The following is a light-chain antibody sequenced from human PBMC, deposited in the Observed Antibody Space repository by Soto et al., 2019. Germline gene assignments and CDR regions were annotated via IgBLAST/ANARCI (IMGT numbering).Light chain of an antibody. Sequence: IQMTQSPSTLSAPVGDRLTITCRASQTISSWLAWYQQKPGKAPKLMIYKASTLKSGVPSRFSGSGSGTEFNLTISRLQTDEFATYYCQQFNSYTITFGQGTRVDIK. V-gene: IGKV1-5*03. CDR1: QTISSW. J-gene: IGKJ5*01. CDR3: QQFNSYTIT. CDR2: KAS.